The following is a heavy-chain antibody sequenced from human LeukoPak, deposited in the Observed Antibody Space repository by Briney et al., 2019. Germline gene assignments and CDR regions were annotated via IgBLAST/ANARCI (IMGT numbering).Heavy chain of an antibody. V-gene: IGHV4-4*07. CDR1: GGSISSYY. J-gene: IGHJ4*02. CDR2: ITSSRTT. CDR3: ARVRDGRYFDY. Sequence: SETLSLTCTVSGGSISSYYWNWIRQPAGKGLEWIGRITSSRTTNYNPSLKSRLTMSVDTSKNQFSLRLSSVTAADTAVYYCARVRDGRYFDYWGQGTLVTVSS. D-gene: IGHD5-24*01.